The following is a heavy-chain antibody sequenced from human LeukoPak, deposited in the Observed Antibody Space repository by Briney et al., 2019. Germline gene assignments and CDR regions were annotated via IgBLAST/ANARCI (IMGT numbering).Heavy chain of an antibody. CDR3: ARVWASSGYQPNFDY. Sequence: APVKVSCKASGYTFTGYYMHWVRQAPGQGLEWMGWINPNSGGTNYAQKFQGRVTMTRDTSISTAYMELSRLRSDDTAVYYCARVWASSGYQPNFDYWGQGTLVTVSS. J-gene: IGHJ4*02. V-gene: IGHV1-2*02. CDR1: GYTFTGYY. CDR2: INPNSGGT. D-gene: IGHD3-22*01.